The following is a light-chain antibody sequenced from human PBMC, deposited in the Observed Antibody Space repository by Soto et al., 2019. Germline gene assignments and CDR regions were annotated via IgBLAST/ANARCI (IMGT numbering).Light chain of an antibody. CDR3: SSYTGSSTPYV. V-gene: IGLV2-14*01. Sequence: QSALTQPASVSGSPGQAITISCAGTSSDGGGYNYVSWYQQHPGKAPKLMIYDVSDRPSGVSNRFSGSKSGNTASLTISGLQAEDEADYYCSSYTGSSTPYVFGTGTKLTVL. CDR2: DVS. J-gene: IGLJ1*01. CDR1: SSDGGGYNY.